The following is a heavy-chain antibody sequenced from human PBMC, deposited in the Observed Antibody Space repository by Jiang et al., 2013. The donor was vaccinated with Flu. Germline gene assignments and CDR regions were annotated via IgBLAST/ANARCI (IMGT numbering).Heavy chain of an antibody. V-gene: IGHV1-69*04. CDR3: ARGRGAKGLGFRGGDY. Sequence: GAEVKKPGSSVKVSCKASGGTFSSYAISWVRQAPGQGLEWMGRIIPILGIANYAQKFQGRVTITADKSTSTAYMELSSLRSEDTAVYYCARGRGAKGLGFRGGDYWGQGTLVTVSS. D-gene: IGHD1-26*01. CDR1: GGTFSSYA. CDR2: IIPILGIA. J-gene: IGHJ4*02.